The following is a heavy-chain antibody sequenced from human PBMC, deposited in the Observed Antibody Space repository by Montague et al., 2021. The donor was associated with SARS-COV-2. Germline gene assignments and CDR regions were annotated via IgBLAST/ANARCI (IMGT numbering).Heavy chain of an antibody. Sequence: SETLSLTCAVYGGSFSGYYWSWIRQPPGKGLEWIGEINHSGSTNYNPFLKSRVTISVDTSKNQFSLKLSSVTAADTAVYYCARGRTGTTFYYYYYYGMDVWGQGTTVTVSS. J-gene: IGHJ6*02. D-gene: IGHD1-7*01. V-gene: IGHV4-34*01. CDR1: GGSFSGYY. CDR3: ARGRTGTTFYYYYYYGMDV. CDR2: INHSGST.